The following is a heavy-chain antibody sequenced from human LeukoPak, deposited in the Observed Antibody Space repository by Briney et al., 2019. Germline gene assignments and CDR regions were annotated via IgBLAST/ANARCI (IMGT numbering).Heavy chain of an antibody. CDR1: GFTFSSYG. CDR2: IWYDGSNK. D-gene: IGHD3-9*01. CDR3: ARDASYYDILTGYPGY. Sequence: PGGSLRLSRAASGFTFSSYGMHWVRQAPGKGLEWVAVIWYDGSNKYYADSVKGRFTISRDNSKNTLYLQMNSLRAEDTAVYYCARDASYYDILTGYPGYWGQGTLVTVSS. V-gene: IGHV3-33*01. J-gene: IGHJ4*02.